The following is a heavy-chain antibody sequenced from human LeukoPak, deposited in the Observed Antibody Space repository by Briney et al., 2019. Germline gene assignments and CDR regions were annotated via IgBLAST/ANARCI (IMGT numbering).Heavy chain of an antibody. CDR3: AQFGPGMSVGDY. CDR2: ISGSGGRT. V-gene: IGHV3-23*01. Sequence: GGSLRLSCAASGFTLSSYAMSWARQAPGKGLVWVSDISGSGGRTYYADSVKGRFTISRDNSKNTLYLQMNSLRADDTAVYYCAQFGPGMSVGDYWGQGTLVTVSS. CDR1: GFTLSSYA. J-gene: IGHJ4*02. D-gene: IGHD3-10*01.